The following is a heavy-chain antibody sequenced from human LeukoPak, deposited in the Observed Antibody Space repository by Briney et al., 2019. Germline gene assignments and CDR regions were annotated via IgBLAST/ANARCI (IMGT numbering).Heavy chain of an antibody. D-gene: IGHD3-10*02. Sequence: GGSLRLSCAASGFTFNNYAMHWVRQAPGKGLEWVSVITWNSDSIGYVDSVKGRFTISRDNAKNSLYLQMNSLRAEDTAVYYCAELGITMIGGVWGKGTTVTISS. V-gene: IGHV3-9*01. CDR1: GFTFNNYA. CDR3: AELGITMIGGV. CDR2: ITWNSDSI. J-gene: IGHJ6*04.